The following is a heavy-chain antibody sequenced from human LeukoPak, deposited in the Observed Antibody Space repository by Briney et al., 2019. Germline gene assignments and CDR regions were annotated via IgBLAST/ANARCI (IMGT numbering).Heavy chain of an antibody. CDR1: GFTFSSYG. CDR3: AKDQRVVQYYYYYGMDV. V-gene: IGHV3-30*18. J-gene: IGHJ6*04. Sequence: GGSLRLSCAASGFTFSSYGMHWVRQAPGKGLEWVAVISYDGSNKYYADSVKGRFTISRDNSKNTLYLQMNSLRAEDTAVYYCAKDQRVVQYYYYYGMDVWGKGTTVTVPS. D-gene: IGHD2-15*01. CDR2: ISYDGSNK.